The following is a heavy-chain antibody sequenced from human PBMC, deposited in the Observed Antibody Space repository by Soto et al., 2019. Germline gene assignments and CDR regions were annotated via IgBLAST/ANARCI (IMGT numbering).Heavy chain of an antibody. J-gene: IGHJ6*03. Sequence: QVQLQESGPGLVKPSQTLSLTCAISGDSVSSNSAAWNWIRLSPSRGLEWLARTDYRSRWYHDYAVSVRSRITVNPDTSKNQFSLQLTSVTPEDTAVYYCAGTKSHQWYYMDVWGKGTTVTVSS. D-gene: IGHD1-7*01. V-gene: IGHV6-1*01. CDR1: GDSVSSNSAA. CDR2: TDYRSRWYH. CDR3: AGTKSHQWYYMDV.